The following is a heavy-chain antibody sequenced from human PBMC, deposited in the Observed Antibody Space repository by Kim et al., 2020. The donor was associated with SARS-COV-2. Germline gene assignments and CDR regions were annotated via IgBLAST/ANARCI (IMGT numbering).Heavy chain of an antibody. D-gene: IGHD2-2*01. CDR3: AKDIGTSSTRRSGDYYYGMDV. CDR1: GFTFDDYA. Sequence: GGSLRLSCAASGFTFDDYAMHWVRQAPGKGLEWVSGISWNSGSIGYADSVKGRFTISRDNAKNSLYLQMNSLRAEETALYYCAKDIGTSSTRRSGDYYYGMDVWGQGTTVTVSS. V-gene: IGHV3-9*01. CDR2: ISWNSGSI. J-gene: IGHJ6*02.